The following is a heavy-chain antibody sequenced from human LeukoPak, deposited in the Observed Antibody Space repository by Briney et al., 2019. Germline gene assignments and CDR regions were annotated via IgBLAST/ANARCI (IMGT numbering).Heavy chain of an antibody. CDR2: ISWNSGSI. Sequence: PGGSLRLSCAASGFTFDDYAMHWVRQAPGKGLEWVSGISWNSGSIGYADSVKGRFTISRDNAKNSLYLQMDSLRPKDTALYYCAKVGDSSGYGYDYWGQGTLVTVSS. V-gene: IGHV3-9*01. CDR1: GFTFDDYA. D-gene: IGHD3-22*01. CDR3: AKVGDSSGYGYDY. J-gene: IGHJ4*02.